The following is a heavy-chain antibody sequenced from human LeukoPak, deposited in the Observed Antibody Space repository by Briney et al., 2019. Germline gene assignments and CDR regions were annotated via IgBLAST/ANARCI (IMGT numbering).Heavy chain of an antibody. D-gene: IGHD6-19*01. Sequence: ASVKVSCKSSGYTFTGYFVHWVRQAPGQGLGWMGWINPNSGGTNYAQKFQGRVTMTRDTSISIAYMELSRLRSDDTAVYYCARGVAGTPLTDYWGQGTLVTVSS. V-gene: IGHV1-2*02. J-gene: IGHJ4*02. CDR3: ARGVAGTPLTDY. CDR1: GYTFTGYF. CDR2: INPNSGGT.